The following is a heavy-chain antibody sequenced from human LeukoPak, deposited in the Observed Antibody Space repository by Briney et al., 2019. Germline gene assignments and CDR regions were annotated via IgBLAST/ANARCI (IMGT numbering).Heavy chain of an antibody. D-gene: IGHD2-8*02. V-gene: IGHV5-51*01. CDR2: IYPGDSDT. Sequence: KVSCKASGYSFTIYWNGWVRQMPGKGLEWMGIIYPGDSDTRYSPSFQGQVTISADKSISTAYLQWSSLKASDTAMYYCARESGGVQPYDYWGQGTLVTVSS. CDR3: ARESGGVQPYDY. CDR1: GYSFTIYW. J-gene: IGHJ4*02.